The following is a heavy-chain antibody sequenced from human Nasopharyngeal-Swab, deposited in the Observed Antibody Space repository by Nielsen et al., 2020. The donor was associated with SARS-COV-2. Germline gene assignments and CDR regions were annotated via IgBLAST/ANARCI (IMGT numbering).Heavy chain of an antibody. D-gene: IGHD5-12*01. Sequence: SVKVSCKASRDTFSKYGISWVRQAPGQGLEWMGRIIPIFGVTNYAQKFRGRVSITADKSTSTVYMDLSSLRSEDTAVYYCARAGRGYSNGEIDGFHYMDVWGRGTAVAVSS. CDR2: IIPIFGVT. CDR1: RDTFSKYG. CDR3: ARAGRGYSNGEIDGFHYMDV. J-gene: IGHJ6*03. V-gene: IGHV1-69*04.